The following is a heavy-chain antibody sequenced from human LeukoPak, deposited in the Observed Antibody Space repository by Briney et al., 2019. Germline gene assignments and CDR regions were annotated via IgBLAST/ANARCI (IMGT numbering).Heavy chain of an antibody. J-gene: IGHJ4*02. CDR1: GGSISSYY. V-gene: IGHV4-4*07. CDR2: IYSTGST. D-gene: IGHD2-15*01. CDR3: ARQERRDDSIDY. Sequence: SETLSLTCTVSGGSISSYYWRWIRQPAGKGLEWIGRIYSTGSTNYNPSLKSRVTMSVDTSKNQFSLKLSSVTAADTAVYYCARQERRDDSIDYWGQGTLVTVSS.